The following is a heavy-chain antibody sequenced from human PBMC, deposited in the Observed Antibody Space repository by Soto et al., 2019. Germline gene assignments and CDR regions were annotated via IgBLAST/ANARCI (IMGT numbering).Heavy chain of an antibody. V-gene: IGHV3-23*01. Sequence: EVQLLDSGGGLVQPGGSLRLSCVASGFTSSSCAMRWVRQAPGKGLEWVSGISASGGSTYYADSVNGRFTISRDNYKNTLYLQMNSLRAEETAVYYCAPTGLGTGRYFFHDWGQGTLVTVSS. J-gene: IGHJ4*02. CDR3: APTGLGTGRYFFHD. CDR1: GFTSSSCA. D-gene: IGHD2-8*02. CDR2: ISASGGST.